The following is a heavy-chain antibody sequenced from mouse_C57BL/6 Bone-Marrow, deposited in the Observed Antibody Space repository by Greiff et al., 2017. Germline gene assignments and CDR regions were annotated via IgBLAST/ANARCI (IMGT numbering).Heavy chain of an antibody. V-gene: IGHV1-80*01. CDR2: IYPGDGDT. CDR3: ARCPSTVVATEAMDY. J-gene: IGHJ4*01. CDR1: GYAFSSYW. Sequence: VQLVESGAELVKPGASVKISCKASGYAFSSYWMNWVKQRPGKGLEWIGQIYPGDGDTNYNGKFKGKATLTADKSSSTAYMQLSSLTSEDSAVYFCARCPSTVVATEAMDYWGKGTSVTVSS. D-gene: IGHD1-1*01.